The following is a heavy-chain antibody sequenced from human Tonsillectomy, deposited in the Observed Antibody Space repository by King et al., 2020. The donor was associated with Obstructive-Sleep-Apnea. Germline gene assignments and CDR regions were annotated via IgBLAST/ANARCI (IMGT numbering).Heavy chain of an antibody. Sequence: VQLQESGPGLVKPSETLSLTCTVSGGSISSYYWSWIRQPPGKGLEWIGYFYYSGSTNYNPSLKSRVTISVDTSKNQFSLKLSSVTAADPAVYYCARGPVGQXXVLXXWXQGTLVTVSS. CDR3: ARGPVGQXXVLXX. V-gene: IGHV4-59*01. D-gene: IGHD3-16*01. CDR1: GGSISSYY. CDR2: FYYSGST. J-gene: IGHJ4*02.